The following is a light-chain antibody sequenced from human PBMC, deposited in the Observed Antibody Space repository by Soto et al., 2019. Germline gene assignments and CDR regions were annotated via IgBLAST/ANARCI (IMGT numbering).Light chain of an antibody. V-gene: IGKV3-20*01. CDR1: QSVSSSY. CDR3: QQYGISLTYT. CDR2: GAS. Sequence: EIVLTQSPGTLSLSPGERATLSCRASQSVSSSYLAWYQQKPGQAPRLLIYGASSRATGIPDRFSGSGSGTDFTLTISRLEPEDFAVYYCQQYGISLTYTFGQGTKLEIK. J-gene: IGKJ2*01.